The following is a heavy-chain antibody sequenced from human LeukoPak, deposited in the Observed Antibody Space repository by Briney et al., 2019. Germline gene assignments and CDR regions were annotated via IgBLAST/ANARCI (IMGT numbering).Heavy chain of an antibody. J-gene: IGHJ5*02. Sequence: ASVKVSCKASGYTFTTHGMNWMRQAPGQRLEWMGWIITNTGNPTYAQGFTGRFVFSLDTSVSTAYLQISSLKTEDTAVYYCARDSPRHGTYYDFWSGYYPPDGLDPWGQGTLVTVSS. V-gene: IGHV7-4-1*02. CDR3: ARDSPRHGTYYDFWSGYYPPDGLDP. D-gene: IGHD3-3*01. CDR2: IITNTGNP. CDR1: GYTFTTHG.